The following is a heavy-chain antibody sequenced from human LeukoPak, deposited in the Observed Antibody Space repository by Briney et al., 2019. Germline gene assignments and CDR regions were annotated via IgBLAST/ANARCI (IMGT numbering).Heavy chain of an antibody. CDR1: GLTFSSYG. V-gene: IGHV3-23*01. Sequence: GGSLRLSCAASGLTFSSYGMTWVRRAPGKGLEWVSAISGSGANTYFADSVKGRCTISRDNSKNTLYLQMNSLRAEDTAVYYCAKAFTVTRVYNCLDPWGQGTLVTVSS. CDR3: AKAFTVTRVYNCLDP. J-gene: IGHJ5*02. CDR2: ISGSGANT. D-gene: IGHD4-17*01.